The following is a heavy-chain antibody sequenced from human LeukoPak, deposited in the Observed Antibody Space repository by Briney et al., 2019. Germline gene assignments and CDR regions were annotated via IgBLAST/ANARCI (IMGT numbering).Heavy chain of an antibody. V-gene: IGHV3-30*14. Sequence: GGSLRLSCAASGFTFSSYAMHWVRQAPGKGLEWVALISYDGSNKYYADSVKGRFTISRDNSKNTLYLQMNSLRAEDTAVYYCARVGPGAFDYWGQGTLVTVSS. CDR1: GFTFSSYA. J-gene: IGHJ4*02. CDR2: ISYDGSNK. D-gene: IGHD3-10*01. CDR3: ARVGPGAFDY.